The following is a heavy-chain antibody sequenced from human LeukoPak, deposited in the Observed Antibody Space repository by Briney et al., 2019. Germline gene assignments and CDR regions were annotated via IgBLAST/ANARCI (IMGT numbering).Heavy chain of an antibody. CDR2: ISSGSSYI. D-gene: IGHD6-19*01. Sequence: GGSLRLSCAASGFTFSNYYMNWVRQAPGKGLEWVSSISSGSSYIYYADSLKGRFTIFRDNAKNSLYLQMNRLRAEDTAVYYCATGVRGYNSALDYWGQGTLVTVSP. J-gene: IGHJ4*02. CDR1: GFTFSNYY. V-gene: IGHV3-21*01. CDR3: ATGVRGYNSALDY.